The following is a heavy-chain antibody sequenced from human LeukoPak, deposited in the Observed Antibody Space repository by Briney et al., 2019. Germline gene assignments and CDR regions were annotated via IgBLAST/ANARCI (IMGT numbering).Heavy chain of an antibody. J-gene: IGHJ3*02. D-gene: IGHD4-23*01. CDR2: INPNTGGT. Sequence: ASVKVSCKASGNVFSGYFIHWVRQAPGQGLECMAWINPNTGGTNSAQTFQGTVTMTRDTSINTAYMDLSGLTSADTAVYYCARGRLRWPSDGLDIWGQGTMVIVSS. CDR1: GNVFSGYF. V-gene: IGHV1-2*02. CDR3: ARGRLRWPSDGLDI.